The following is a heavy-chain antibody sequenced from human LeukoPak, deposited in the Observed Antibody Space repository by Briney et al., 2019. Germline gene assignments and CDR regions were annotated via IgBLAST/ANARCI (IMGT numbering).Heavy chain of an antibody. D-gene: IGHD3-10*01. CDR3: ARGAMVRGVLGAFDI. V-gene: IGHV4-39*01. CDR2: IYYSGST. Sequence: SETLSLTCTVSGGSISSSSYYWGWIRQPPGKGLEWIGNIYYSGSTYYNPSLKSRVTISVDTSKNQFSLKLSSVTAADTAVYYCARGAMVRGVLGAFDIWGQGTMVTVSS. J-gene: IGHJ3*02. CDR1: GGSISSSSYY.